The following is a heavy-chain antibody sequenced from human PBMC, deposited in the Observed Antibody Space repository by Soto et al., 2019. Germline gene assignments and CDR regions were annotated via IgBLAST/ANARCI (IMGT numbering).Heavy chain of an antibody. Sequence: SDTLSLICTVSGFSINRSTYYWGWIRQPPGKGLEWIGSIYYSGSTYYNPSLKSRVTISVDTSKNQFSLKLSSVTAADTAVYYCARHTPAISISDHWGQGTLVTVS. V-gene: IGHV4-39*01. D-gene: IGHD2-15*01. CDR2: IYYSGST. CDR1: GFSINRSTYY. J-gene: IGHJ4*02. CDR3: ARHTPAISISDH.